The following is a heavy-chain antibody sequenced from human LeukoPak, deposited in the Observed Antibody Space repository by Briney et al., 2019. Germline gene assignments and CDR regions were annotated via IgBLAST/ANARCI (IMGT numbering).Heavy chain of an antibody. CDR3: AKGGYSSTYFDY. J-gene: IGHJ4*02. D-gene: IGHD5-12*01. CDR1: GFTFSSYS. CDR2: ISSSSSYI. Sequence: PGGSLRLSCAASGFTFSSYSMNWVRQAPGKGLEWVSSISSSSSYIYYADSVKGRFTISRDNAKNSLHLQMNSLRAEDTAVYYCAKGGYSSTYFDYWGQGTLVTVSS. V-gene: IGHV3-21*01.